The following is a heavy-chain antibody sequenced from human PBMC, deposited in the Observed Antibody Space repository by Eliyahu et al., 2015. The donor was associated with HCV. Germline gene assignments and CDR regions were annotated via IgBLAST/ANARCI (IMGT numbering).Heavy chain of an antibody. CDR1: GCXISSYY. J-gene: IGHJ6*02. CDR2: IYTSGST. D-gene: IGHD2-2*01. CDR3: AREGLLISTPPYYYYGMDV. V-gene: IGHV4-4*07. Sequence: QVQLQESGPGLVKPSETLSLTCTVSGCXISSYYWSWXRQPAGKGLEWIGRIYTSGSTNYNPSLKSRVTMSVDTSKNQFSLKLSSVTAADTAVYYCAREGLLISTPPYYYYGMDVWGQGTTVTVSS.